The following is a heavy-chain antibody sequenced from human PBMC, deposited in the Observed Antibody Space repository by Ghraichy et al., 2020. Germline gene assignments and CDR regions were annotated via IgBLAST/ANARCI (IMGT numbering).Heavy chain of an antibody. CDR3: ARDVRDIVGATMESHDAFDI. V-gene: IGHV1-69*04. J-gene: IGHJ3*02. D-gene: IGHD1-26*01. Sequence: SVKVSCKASGGTFSSYTISWVRQAPGQGLEWMGRIIPILGIANYAQKFQGRVTITADKSTSTAYMELSSLRSEDTAVYYCARDVRDIVGATMESHDAFDIWGQGTMVTVSS. CDR1: GGTFSSYT. CDR2: IIPILGIA.